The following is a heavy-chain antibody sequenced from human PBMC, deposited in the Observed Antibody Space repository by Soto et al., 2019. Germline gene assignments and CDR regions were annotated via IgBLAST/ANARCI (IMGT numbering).Heavy chain of an antibody. CDR3: ARAGMAGIEYYFDF. V-gene: IGHV4-31*03. CDR2: IFYTGTT. D-gene: IGHD6-19*01. Sequence: SETLSLTCTVSGGSISSGAYYWGWIRQHPGRGLEWIGYIFYTGTTYYNPSLKSRFSISSDTSKNQFSLQLSSVTAADTAVYYCARAGMAGIEYYFDFWGQGTLVTVSS. J-gene: IGHJ4*02. CDR1: GGSISSGAYY.